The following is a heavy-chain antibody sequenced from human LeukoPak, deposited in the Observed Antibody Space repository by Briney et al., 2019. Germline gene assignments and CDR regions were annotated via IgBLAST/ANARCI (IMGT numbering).Heavy chain of an antibody. CDR2: IKQDGSEK. Sequence: GGSLRLSCAASGFTFSTYWKRWDSQAPGKGLEWAAKIKQDGSEKYYVDSVKCRFTISRDNAKNSLYLQMDSLRADDTAVYYCAICPPPQMFGGPYYKGYFENWGQGTLVTVSS. CDR3: AICPPPQMFGGPYYKGYFEN. D-gene: IGHD3-22*01. V-gene: IGHV3-7*05. CDR1: GFTFSTYW. J-gene: IGHJ4*02.